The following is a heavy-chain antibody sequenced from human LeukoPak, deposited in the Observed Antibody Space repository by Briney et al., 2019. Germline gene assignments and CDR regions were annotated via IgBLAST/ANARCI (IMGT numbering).Heavy chain of an antibody. CDR2: ISYDGSNK. V-gene: IGHV3-30*18. D-gene: IGHD6-13*01. Sequence: GGSLRLSCAASGFTFSSYDIHWVRQAPGKGLEWVAVISYDGSNKYYADSVKGRFTISRDNSKNTLYLQMNSLRAEDTAVYYCAKDGVGYSSNWFDYWGQGTLVTVSS. CDR3: AKDGVGYSSNWFDY. CDR1: GFTFSSYD. J-gene: IGHJ4*02.